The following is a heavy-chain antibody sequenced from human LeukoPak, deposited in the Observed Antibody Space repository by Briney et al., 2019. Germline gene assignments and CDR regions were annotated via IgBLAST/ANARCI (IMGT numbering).Heavy chain of an antibody. CDR3: AKVHGYSYGRFDY. CDR2: ISYDGSNK. V-gene: IGHV3-30*18. J-gene: IGHJ4*02. D-gene: IGHD5-18*01. Sequence: GRSLRLSCAASGFTFSSYGMHWVRQAPGKGLEWVAAISYDGSNKYYADSVKGRFTISRDNSKNMLYLQMNSLRAEDTAVYYCAKVHGYSYGRFDYWGQGTLVTVSS. CDR1: GFTFSSYG.